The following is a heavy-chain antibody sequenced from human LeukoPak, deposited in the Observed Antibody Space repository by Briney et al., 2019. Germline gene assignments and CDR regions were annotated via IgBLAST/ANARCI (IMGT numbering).Heavy chain of an antibody. V-gene: IGHV4-30-2*01. CDR1: GGSISSGGYS. CDR3: AREGYYDSSGYRMVGAFDI. J-gene: IGHJ3*02. CDR2: IYHSGST. D-gene: IGHD3-22*01. Sequence: SETLSLTCAVSGGSISSGGYSWSWIRQPPGKGLEWIGYIYHSGSTYYNPSLKGRVTISVDRSKNQFSLKLSSVPAADTAVYYCAREGYYDSSGYRMVGAFDIWGQGTMVTVSS.